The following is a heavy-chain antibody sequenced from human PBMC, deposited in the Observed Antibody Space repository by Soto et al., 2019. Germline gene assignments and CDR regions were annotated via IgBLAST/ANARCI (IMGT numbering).Heavy chain of an antibody. CDR3: AKELSPYSSGYYYRYYFDY. CDR1: GFTFSAYA. V-gene: IGHV3-23*01. D-gene: IGHD3-22*01. CDR2: ISGSGGGK. Sequence: GRSLRLSCAVSGFTFSAYAMSWVRQAQGKGLEWVSVISGSGGGKDYADSVKGRFTISRDNSKNTLYLQMNSLRAEDTAVYYCAKELSPYSSGYYYRYYFDYWGQGALVTGSS. J-gene: IGHJ4*02.